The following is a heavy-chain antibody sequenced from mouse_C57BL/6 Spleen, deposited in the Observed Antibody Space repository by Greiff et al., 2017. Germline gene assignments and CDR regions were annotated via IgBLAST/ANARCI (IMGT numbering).Heavy chain of an antibody. CDR2: IYPRSGNT. V-gene: IGHV1-81*01. Sequence: VMLVESGAELARPGASVKLSCKASGYTFTSYGISWVKQRTGQGLEWIGEIYPRSGNTYYNEKFKGKATLTADKSSSTAYMELRSLTSEDSAVYFCARDGYYVDYYAMDYWGQGTSVTVSS. J-gene: IGHJ4*01. CDR3: ARDGYYVDYYAMDY. CDR1: GYTFTSYG. D-gene: IGHD2-3*01.